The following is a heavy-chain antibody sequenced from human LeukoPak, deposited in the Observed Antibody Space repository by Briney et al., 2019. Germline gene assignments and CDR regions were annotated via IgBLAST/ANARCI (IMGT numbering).Heavy chain of an antibody. Sequence: GGSLRLSCAASGFTFSSYSMNWVRQAPGKGLEWVSSISSSSSYIYYADSVKGRFTISRDNAKSSLYLQMNSLRAEDTAVYYCARPSDDCSGGSCYLQIALDIWGQGTMVTVSS. V-gene: IGHV3-21*01. CDR3: ARPSDDCSGGSCYLQIALDI. CDR2: ISSSSSYI. J-gene: IGHJ3*02. CDR1: GFTFSSYS. D-gene: IGHD2-15*01.